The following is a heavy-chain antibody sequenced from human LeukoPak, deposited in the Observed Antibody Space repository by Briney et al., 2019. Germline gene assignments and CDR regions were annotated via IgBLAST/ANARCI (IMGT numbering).Heavy chain of an antibody. CDR3: ARVATMVRGVMGY. CDR1: GFTFSSYG. CDR2: ISGSGGNT. Sequence: GGSLRLSCAASGFTFSSYGMSWVRQAPGKGLEWVSAISGSGGNTYYADSVKGRFTISRDNAKNSLYLQMNSLRAEDTAVYYCARVATMVRGVMGYWGQGTLVTVSS. V-gene: IGHV3-23*01. J-gene: IGHJ4*02. D-gene: IGHD3-10*01.